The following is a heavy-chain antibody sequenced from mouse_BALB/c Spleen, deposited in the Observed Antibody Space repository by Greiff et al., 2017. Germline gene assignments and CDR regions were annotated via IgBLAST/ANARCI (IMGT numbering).Heavy chain of an antibody. J-gene: IGHJ2*01. Sequence: EVQLQESGPSLVKPSQTLSLTCSVTGDSITSGYWNWIRKFPGNKLEYMGYISYSGSTYYNPSLKSRISITRDTSKNQYYLQLNSVTTEDTATYYCARCPYYYGSSYYFDYWGQGTTLTVSS. CDR3: ARCPYYYGSSYYFDY. CDR1: GDSITSGY. V-gene: IGHV3-8*02. D-gene: IGHD1-1*01. CDR2: ISYSGST.